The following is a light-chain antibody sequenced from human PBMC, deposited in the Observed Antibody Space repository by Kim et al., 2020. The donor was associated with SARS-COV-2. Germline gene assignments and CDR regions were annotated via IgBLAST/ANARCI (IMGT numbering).Light chain of an antibody. CDR3: QQYNSYPLT. CDR2: KTS. Sequence: ASFGDTVTITCRASQTIGPWLAWYQQKPGKAPDLLIYKTSNLDSGVPSRFSGSGSGPEFTLTISSLQPDDFATYYCQQYNSYPLTFGGGTKVDIK. V-gene: IGKV1-5*03. J-gene: IGKJ4*01. CDR1: QTIGPW.